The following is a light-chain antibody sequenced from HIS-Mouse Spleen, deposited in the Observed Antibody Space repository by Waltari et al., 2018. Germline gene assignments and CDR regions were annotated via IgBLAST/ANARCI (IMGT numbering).Light chain of an antibody. CDR1: ALPKKY. V-gene: IGLV3-10*01. J-gene: IGLJ2*01. CDR2: ADS. Sequence: SYELTQPPSVSVSPGQTARITCSGDALPKKYAYWYQQKSGQAPVLVIYADSKRPSGIPERFAGSSSGTMGTLTISGAQVEDEADYYCYSTDSSGNHRVFGGGTKLTVL. CDR3: YSTDSSGNHRV.